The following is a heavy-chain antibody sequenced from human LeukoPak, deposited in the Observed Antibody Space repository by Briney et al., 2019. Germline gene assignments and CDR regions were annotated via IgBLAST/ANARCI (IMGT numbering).Heavy chain of an antibody. Sequence: AGSLRLSCAASGFTFSSYEMNWVRQAPGQGLEWVSYISSSGGTIYYADSVKGRFTISRDNAKNSMYLQMNSLRAEDTAVYYCAELGITMIGGVWGKGTTVTISS. D-gene: IGHD3-10*02. V-gene: IGHV3-48*03. CDR2: ISSSGGTI. CDR1: GFTFSSYE. J-gene: IGHJ6*04. CDR3: AELGITMIGGV.